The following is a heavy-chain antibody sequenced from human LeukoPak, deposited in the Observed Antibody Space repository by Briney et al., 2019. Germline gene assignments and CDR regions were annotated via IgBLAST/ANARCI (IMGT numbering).Heavy chain of an antibody. V-gene: IGHV5-51*01. CDR3: ARRRDLYSGSYYPFDY. Sequence: GESLKISCKGSGYNFTNYWIGWVRQMPGKGLEWMGIIYPGDSDTTYSSSFQGQVTISADKSISTAYLQWSSLKASDTAMYYCARRRDLYSGSYYPFDYWGQGTLVTVSS. J-gene: IGHJ4*02. D-gene: IGHD1-26*01. CDR1: GYNFTNYW. CDR2: IYPGDSDT.